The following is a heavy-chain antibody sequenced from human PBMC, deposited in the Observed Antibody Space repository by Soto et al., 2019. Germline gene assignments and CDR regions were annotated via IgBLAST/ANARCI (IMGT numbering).Heavy chain of an antibody. J-gene: IGHJ4*02. Sequence: ASVKVSCKASGYTFTGYYMHWVRQAPGQGLEWMGWINPNSGGTNYAQKFQGRVTMTRDTSISTAYMELSRLRSDDAAVYYCARGAAAGTGGYYWGQGTLVTVSS. D-gene: IGHD6-13*01. CDR3: ARGAAAGTGGYY. CDR2: INPNSGGT. V-gene: IGHV1-2*02. CDR1: GYTFTGYY.